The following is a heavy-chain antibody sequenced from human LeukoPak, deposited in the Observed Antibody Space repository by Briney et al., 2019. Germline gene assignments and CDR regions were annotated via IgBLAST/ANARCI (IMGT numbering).Heavy chain of an antibody. D-gene: IGHD3-10*01. CDR2: IYYSGST. V-gene: IGHV4-59*01. Sequence: SETLSVTRTVPGGSISSYYWSWIRQPPGKGLEWIGYIYYSGSTNYNPSLKSRVTISVDTSKNQFSLKLSSVTAADTAVYYCARGGSAYDAFDIWGQGTMVTVSS. J-gene: IGHJ3*02. CDR3: ARGGSAYDAFDI. CDR1: GGSISSYY.